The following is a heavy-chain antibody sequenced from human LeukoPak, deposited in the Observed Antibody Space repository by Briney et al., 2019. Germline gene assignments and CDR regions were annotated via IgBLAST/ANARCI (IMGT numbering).Heavy chain of an antibody. V-gene: IGHV3-23*01. J-gene: IGHJ6*02. D-gene: IGHD6-13*01. CDR3: ARVGSWDYYYYGMDV. Sequence: PGGSLRLSCAASGFTFSSYAMSWVRQAPGKGLEWVSAISGSGGSTYYADSVKGRFTISRDNSKNTLYLQMNSLRAEDTAVYYCARVGSWDYYYYGMDVWGQGTTVTVSS. CDR2: ISGSGGST. CDR1: GFTFSSYA.